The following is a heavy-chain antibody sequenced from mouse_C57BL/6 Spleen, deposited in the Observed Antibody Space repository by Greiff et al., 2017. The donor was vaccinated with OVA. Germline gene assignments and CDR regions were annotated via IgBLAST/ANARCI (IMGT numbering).Heavy chain of an antibody. Sequence: QVQLKQSGAELVKPGASVKISCKASGYAFSSYWMNWVKQRPGKGLEWIGQIYPGDGDTNYNGKFKGKATLTADKSSSTAYMQLSSLTSEDSAVYFCARWGYDYDGVGYWGQGTSVTVSS. CDR3: ARWGYDYDGVGY. V-gene: IGHV1-80*01. CDR2: IYPGDGDT. J-gene: IGHJ4*01. D-gene: IGHD2-4*01. CDR1: GYAFSSYW.